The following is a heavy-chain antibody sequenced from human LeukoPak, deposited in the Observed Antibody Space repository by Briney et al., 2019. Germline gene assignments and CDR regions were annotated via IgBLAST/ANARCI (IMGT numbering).Heavy chain of an antibody. D-gene: IGHD6-19*01. V-gene: IGHV3-30*04. CDR1: GFTFSNPA. CDR2: IAYDGSNK. CDR3: ARDKIAVAGPLDY. J-gene: IGHJ4*02. Sequence: AGGSLRLSCAASGFTFSNPAMHWVRQAPGKGLEWVAVIAYDGSNKYYADSVKGRFTISRDNSKNMLYLQMNSLRAEDTALYYCARDKIAVAGPLDYWGQGTLVTVSS.